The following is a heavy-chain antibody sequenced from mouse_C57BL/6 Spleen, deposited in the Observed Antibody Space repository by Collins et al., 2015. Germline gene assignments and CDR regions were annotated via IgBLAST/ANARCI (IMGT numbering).Heavy chain of an antibody. CDR3: ARKEISVDYYAMDY. J-gene: IGHJ4*01. V-gene: IGHV1-55*01. Sequence: QVQLQQPGAELVKPGASVKMSCKASGYTFTSYWITWVKQRPGQGLEWIGDIYPGSGSTNYNEKFKSKATLTVDTSSSTAYMQLSSLTSEDSAVYYCARKEISVDYYAMDYWGQGTSVTVSS. CDR2: IYPGSGST. D-gene: IGHD1-1*01. CDR1: GYTFTSYW.